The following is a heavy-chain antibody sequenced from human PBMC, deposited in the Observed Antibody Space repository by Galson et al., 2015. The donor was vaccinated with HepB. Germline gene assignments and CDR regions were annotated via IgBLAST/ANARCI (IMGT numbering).Heavy chain of an antibody. CDR2: IYSGGTT. V-gene: IGHV3-53*01. CDR3: GRDVGP. Sequence: SLRLSCAASGFAVGNYGMSWVRQAPGKGLEWVSLIYSGGTTHYAGSVKGRFTISRDSSMNTLYLQMNSLRAEDTAVYYCGRDVGPWGQGTLVTVSS. J-gene: IGHJ5*02. CDR1: GFAVGNYG.